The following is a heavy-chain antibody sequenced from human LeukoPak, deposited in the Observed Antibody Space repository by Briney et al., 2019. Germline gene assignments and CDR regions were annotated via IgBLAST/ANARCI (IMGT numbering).Heavy chain of an antibody. V-gene: IGHV1-2*02. CDR2: INPNSGGT. CDR3: ARNMITFGAPYYYYGMDV. CDR1: GYTFTGYY. D-gene: IGHD3-16*01. J-gene: IGHJ6*02. Sequence: ASVKVSCKASGYTFTGYYMHWVRQAPGQGLEWMGWINPNSGGTNCAQKFQGRVTMTRDTSISTAYMELSRLRSDDTAVYYCARNMITFGAPYYYYGMDVWGQGTTVTVSS.